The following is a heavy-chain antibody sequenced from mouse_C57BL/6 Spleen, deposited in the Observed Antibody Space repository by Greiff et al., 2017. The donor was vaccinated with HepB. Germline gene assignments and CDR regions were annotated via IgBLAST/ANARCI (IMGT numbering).Heavy chain of an antibody. CDR2: ISSGSSTI. CDR3: ARPTMITTKDWYYYAMDY. Sequence: EVNVVESGGGLVKPGGSLKLSCAASGFTFSDYGMHWVRQAPEKGLEWVAYISSGSSTIYYADTVKGRFTISRDNAKNTLFLQMTSLRSEDTAMYYCARPTMITTKDWYYYAMDYWGQGTSVTVSS. J-gene: IGHJ4*01. CDR1: GFTFSDYG. V-gene: IGHV5-17*01. D-gene: IGHD2-4*01.